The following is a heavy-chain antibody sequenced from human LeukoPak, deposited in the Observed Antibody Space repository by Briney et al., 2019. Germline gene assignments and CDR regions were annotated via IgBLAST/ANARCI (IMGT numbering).Heavy chain of an antibody. CDR1: GFTFSDYS. Sequence: PGGSLRLSCAASGFTFSDYSMSWVRQAPGKGLEWVSGIRESGAGTIYADSVQGRFTISRDNSKNTMYLQMNSLRVDDTALYFCAKGRIAPDDWGQGTLVTVS. CDR2: IRESGAGT. D-gene: IGHD2-21*01. CDR3: AKGRIAPDD. V-gene: IGHV3-23*01. J-gene: IGHJ4*02.